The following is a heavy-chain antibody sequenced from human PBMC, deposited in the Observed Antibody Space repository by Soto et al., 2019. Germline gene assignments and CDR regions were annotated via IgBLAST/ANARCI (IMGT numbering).Heavy chain of an antibody. V-gene: IGHV3-23*01. CDR2: ISGSGGST. J-gene: IGHJ4*02. Sequence: PGGSLILSCAASGFTFSSYSMSWVRQAPGKGLEWVSAISGSGGSTYYADSVKGRFTISRDNSKNTLYLQMNSLRAEDTAVYYCAWGSETKVTLFDYWGQGTLVTVSS. CDR3: AWGSETKVTLFDY. D-gene: IGHD4-4*01. CDR1: GFTFSSYS.